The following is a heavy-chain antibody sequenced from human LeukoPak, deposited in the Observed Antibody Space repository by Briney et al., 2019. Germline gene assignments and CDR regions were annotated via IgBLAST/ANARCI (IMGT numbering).Heavy chain of an antibody. CDR2: IYSGGST. D-gene: IGHD1-1*01. J-gene: IGHJ4*02. CDR1: GFTVSSNY. V-gene: IGHV3-53*01. Sequence: GGSLRLSCAASGFTVSSNYMSWVRQAPGKGLEWVSVIYSGGSTYYADSVKGRFTISRDNSQNLLYLQMNSLRAEDTAMYFCAKVPPGSYYFDFWGQGTLVTVSS. CDR3: AKVPPGSYYFDF.